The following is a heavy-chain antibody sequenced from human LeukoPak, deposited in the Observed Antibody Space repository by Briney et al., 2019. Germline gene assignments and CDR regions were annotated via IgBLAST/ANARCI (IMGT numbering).Heavy chain of an antibody. D-gene: IGHD3-3*01. CDR2: IIPIFGTA. J-gene: IGHJ5*02. CDR1: GGTFSSYA. CDR3: ARGGHYDYWSGYYPDPYSWFDP. V-gene: IGHV1-69*13. Sequence: SVKVSCKASGGTFSSYAISWVRQAPGQGLEWMGGIIPIFGTANYAQKFQGRVTITADESTSTAYMELSSLRSEDTAVYYCARGGHYDYWSGYYPDPYSWFDPWGQGTLVTVSS.